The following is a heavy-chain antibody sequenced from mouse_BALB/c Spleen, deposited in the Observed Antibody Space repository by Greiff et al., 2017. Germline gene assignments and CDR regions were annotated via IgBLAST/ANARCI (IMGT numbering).Heavy chain of an antibody. Sequence: VQRVESGAELMKPGASVKISCKATGYTFSSYWIEWVKQRPGHGLEWIGEILPGSGSTNYNEKFKGKATFTADTSSNTAYMQLSSLTSEDSAVYYCARWNGNYEGYYAMDYWGQGTSVTVSS. D-gene: IGHD2-1*01. CDR1: GYTFSSYW. J-gene: IGHJ4*01. CDR3: ARWNGNYEGYYAMDY. CDR2: ILPGSGST. V-gene: IGHV1-9*01.